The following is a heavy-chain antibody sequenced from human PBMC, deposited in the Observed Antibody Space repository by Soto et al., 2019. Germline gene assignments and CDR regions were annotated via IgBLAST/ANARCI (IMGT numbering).Heavy chain of an antibody. CDR2: IKQDGSEK. J-gene: IGHJ6*02. CDR3: ARDNPYGGYSRYYYYYYGMDV. V-gene: IGHV3-7*03. D-gene: IGHD1-26*01. CDR1: GFTFSSYW. Sequence: LSCAASGFTFSSYWMSWGRQAPGKGLEWVANIKQDGSEKYYVDSVKGRFTISRDNAKNSLYLQMNSLRAEDTAVYYCARDNPYGGYSRYYYYYYGMDVWGQGTTVTVSS.